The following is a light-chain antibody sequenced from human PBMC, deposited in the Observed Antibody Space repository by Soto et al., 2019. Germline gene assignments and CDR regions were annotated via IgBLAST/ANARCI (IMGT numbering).Light chain of an antibody. Sequence: EIVLTQSPGTLSLSPGERATLSCRASQSVSNSYLDWYQQKPGQAHRLLIYGASSRAPGIPDRFSGSGSGTDFTLTISRLEPEDVSVYYFQQDGSPTRPFGQGTKVEIK. J-gene: IGKJ1*01. CDR3: QQDGSPTRP. CDR1: QSVSNSY. CDR2: GAS. V-gene: IGKV3-20*01.